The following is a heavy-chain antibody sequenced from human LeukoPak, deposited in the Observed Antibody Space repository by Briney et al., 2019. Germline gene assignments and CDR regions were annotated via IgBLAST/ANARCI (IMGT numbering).Heavy chain of an antibody. J-gene: IGHJ4*02. Sequence: SGTLSLTCSVSGGSVSSSSYYWGWVRQPPGKGLEWIGTIYYSGRTYYKSSLKSRVTISVDTSKNQFSLKLSSVTAADTAVFYCAASPAIFSPDTRNYWGQGTLVTVSS. CDR2: IYYSGRT. CDR3: AASPAIFSPDTRNY. V-gene: IGHV4-39*01. CDR1: GGSVSSSSYY. D-gene: IGHD3-3*02.